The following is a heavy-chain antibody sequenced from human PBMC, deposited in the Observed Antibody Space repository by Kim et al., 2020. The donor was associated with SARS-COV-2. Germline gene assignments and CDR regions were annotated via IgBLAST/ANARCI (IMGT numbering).Heavy chain of an antibody. J-gene: IGHJ4*02. CDR2: ITYDGSSQ. V-gene: IGHV3-30*04. CDR1: GFTFNHFA. D-gene: IGHD3-3*01. Sequence: GGSLRLSCAASGFTFNHFAMYWVRQAPGKGLEWVALITYDGSSQYYADSVKGRFTISRDSSKNTLYLQMNSLRPDDTAVYYCAREIRGFYTAYWGQGTRVTVSS. CDR3: AREIRGFYTAY.